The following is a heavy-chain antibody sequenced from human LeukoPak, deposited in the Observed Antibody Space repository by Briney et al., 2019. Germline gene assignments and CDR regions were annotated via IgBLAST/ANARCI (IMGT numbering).Heavy chain of an antibody. V-gene: IGHV4-59*01. CDR2: IYYSGST. J-gene: IGHJ4*02. CDR1: GGSISSYY. D-gene: IGHD3-16*01. CDR3: ARGNVWSGLDY. Sequence: KPSETLSLTCTVSGGSISSYYWSWIRQPPGEGLEWIGYIYYSGSTNYNPSLKSRVTISVDTSKNQFSLKLSSVTAADTAVYYCARGNVWSGLDYWGQGTLVTVSS.